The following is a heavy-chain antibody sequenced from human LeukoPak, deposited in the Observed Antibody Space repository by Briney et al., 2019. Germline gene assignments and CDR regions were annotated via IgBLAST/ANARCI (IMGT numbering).Heavy chain of an antibody. CDR1: GYTFTSYD. V-gene: IGHV1-46*01. J-gene: IGHJ4*02. CDR3: ARDSVEMATIPAY. Sequence: ASVKVSCKASGYTFTSYDINWVRQATGQGLEWMGIINPSGGSTSYARKFQGRVTMTRDTSTSTVYMELSSLRSEDTAVYYCARDSVEMATIPAYWGQGTLVTVSS. D-gene: IGHD5-24*01. CDR2: INPSGGST.